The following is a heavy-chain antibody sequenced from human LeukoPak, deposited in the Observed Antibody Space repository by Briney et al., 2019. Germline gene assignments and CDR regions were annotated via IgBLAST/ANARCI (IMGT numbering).Heavy chain of an antibody. CDR1: GYTFTSYD. CDR3: ARGKNTMVRGGGWFDP. D-gene: IGHD3-10*01. Sequence: VASVTVSCKASGYTFTSYDINWVRQATGQGLEWMGWMNPNSGNTGYAQKFQGRVTMTRNTSISTAYMELSSLRSEDTAVYYCARGKNTMVRGGGWFDPWGQGTLVTVSS. CDR2: MNPNSGNT. J-gene: IGHJ5*02. V-gene: IGHV1-8*01.